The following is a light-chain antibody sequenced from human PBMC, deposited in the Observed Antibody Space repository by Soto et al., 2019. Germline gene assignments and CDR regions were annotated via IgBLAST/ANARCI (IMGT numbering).Light chain of an antibody. CDR3: KQYGSSRT. CDR1: QSVSSRY. CDR2: GAS. Sequence: VLTQSPGTLSLSPGDSATLSCRASQSVSSRYLAWYQQKPGQAPRLLIYGASTRATGIQDRFSGSGSGTEFTLTIRRLEPEDFAVYYCKQYGSSRTCGQGTKVDIK. V-gene: IGKV3-20*01. J-gene: IGKJ1*01.